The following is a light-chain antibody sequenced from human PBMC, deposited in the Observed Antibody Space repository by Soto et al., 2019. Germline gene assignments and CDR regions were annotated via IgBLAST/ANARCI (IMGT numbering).Light chain of an antibody. CDR3: QQYCSYPRT. V-gene: IGKV1-8*01. J-gene: IGKJ1*01. CDR2: GVS. Sequence: GDRVTITCRASQSISTYLNWYQHKPGKAPKVFIYGVSSLQSGVPARFSGSGSGADFTLTISCLESEDFAAYYCQQYCSYPRTFGQGTKVDIK. CDR1: QSISTY.